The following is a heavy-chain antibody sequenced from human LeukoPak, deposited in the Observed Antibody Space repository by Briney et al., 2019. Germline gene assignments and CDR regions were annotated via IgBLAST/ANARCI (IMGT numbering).Heavy chain of an antibody. V-gene: IGHV3-53*04. CDR3: ARAYDSSGYWPEYFHH. CDR1: GLTVSSNY. CDR2: IYGGGST. Sequence: WGSLRLFCAASGLTVSSNYMSWVGQAPGKGLEWVSIIYGGGSTYYADSVNGRFTISRRNSKNTLFLQKNSLRTEDTAVYYCARAYDSSGYWPEYFHHWGQPTMVAVSS. D-gene: IGHD3-22*01. J-gene: IGHJ1*01.